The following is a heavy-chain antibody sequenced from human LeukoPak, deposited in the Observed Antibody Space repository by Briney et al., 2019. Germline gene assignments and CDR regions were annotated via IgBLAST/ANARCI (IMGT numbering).Heavy chain of an antibody. CDR2: ISGSGGST. J-gene: IGHJ3*02. D-gene: IGHD1-26*01. V-gene: IGHV3-23*01. CDR3: AKDALQWELLILHTAFDI. CDR1: GFTFSSYE. Sequence: GGSLRLSCAASGFTFSSYEMNWVRQAPGKGLEWVSAISGSGGSTYYADSVKGRFTISRDNSKNTLYLQMNSLRAEDTAVYYCAKDALQWELLILHTAFDIWGQGTMVTVSS.